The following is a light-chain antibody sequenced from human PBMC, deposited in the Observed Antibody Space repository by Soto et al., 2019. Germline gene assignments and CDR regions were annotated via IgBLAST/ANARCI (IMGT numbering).Light chain of an antibody. CDR1: NSNTGNNY. V-gene: IGLV1-51*01. Sequence: QSVLTQPPSVSAAPGQKVTISCSGSNSNTGNNYVSWYQQVPGTAPKLLIYDNNKRPPGIPDRFSGSKSATSATLGITGLQTGDEADYYCGAAGVFGGGTMLTVL. CDR3: GAAGV. CDR2: DNN. J-gene: IGLJ3*02.